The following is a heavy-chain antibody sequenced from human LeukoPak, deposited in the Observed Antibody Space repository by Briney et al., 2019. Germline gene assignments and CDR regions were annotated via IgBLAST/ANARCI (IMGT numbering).Heavy chain of an antibody. D-gene: IGHD2/OR15-2a*01. CDR2: IYYSGST. V-gene: IGHV4-39*07. CDR1: GGSISSSSY. J-gene: IGHJ3*02. Sequence: SETLSLTCTVSGGSISSSSYWAWIRQPPGKGLEWIGNIYYSGSTYYNPSLKSRVTISVDTSKTQFSLKLDSVTAEDTAVYYCARRRRLKNPGGDAFDIWGQGTVVIVSS. CDR3: ARRRRLKNPGGDAFDI.